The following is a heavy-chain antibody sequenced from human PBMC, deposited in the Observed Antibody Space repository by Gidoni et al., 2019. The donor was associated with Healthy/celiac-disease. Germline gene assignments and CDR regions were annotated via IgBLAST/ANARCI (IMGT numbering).Heavy chain of an antibody. CDR3: VSLRAGYYGMDV. V-gene: IGHV3-23*04. Sequence: EVQLVESGGGLVQPGGSLRLSCAASGFPFSSYAMSLVRQAPGKGLEWVSAISGSGGSTYYADSVKGRFTISRDNSKNTLYLQMNSLRAEDTAVYYCVSLRAGYYGMDVWGQGTTVTVSS. CDR2: ISGSGGST. J-gene: IGHJ6*02. CDR1: GFPFSSYA.